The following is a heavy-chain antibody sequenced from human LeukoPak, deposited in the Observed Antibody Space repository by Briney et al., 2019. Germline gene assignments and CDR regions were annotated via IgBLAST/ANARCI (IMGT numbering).Heavy chain of an antibody. CDR3: ARDRSSSFSFDY. V-gene: IGHV3-30*19. CDR2: ISYDGSNK. D-gene: IGHD6-13*01. Sequence: GGSLRLSCAASGFTFSSYGMHWVRQAPGKGLEWVAVISYDGSNKYYADSVKGRFTISRDNSKNTLYLQMNSLRAEDTAVYYCARDRSSSFSFDYWGQGTLVTVSS. CDR1: GFTFSSYG. J-gene: IGHJ4*02.